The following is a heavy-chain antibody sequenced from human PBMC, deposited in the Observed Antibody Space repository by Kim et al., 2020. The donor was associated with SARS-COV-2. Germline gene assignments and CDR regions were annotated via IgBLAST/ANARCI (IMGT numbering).Heavy chain of an antibody. Sequence: SETLSLTCSVSSDSISSYYCSWIRQLPGKGLEWLGYIYYSGSTDYNPSLKSRVTISWDTSKNQFSLDLTSVTDADTAVYYCARSEGRGSCHQFDYWGQG. CDR3: ARSEGRGSCHQFDY. D-gene: IGHD6-13*01. J-gene: IGHJ4*02. CDR2: IYYSGST. V-gene: IGHV4-59*01. CDR1: SDSISSYY.